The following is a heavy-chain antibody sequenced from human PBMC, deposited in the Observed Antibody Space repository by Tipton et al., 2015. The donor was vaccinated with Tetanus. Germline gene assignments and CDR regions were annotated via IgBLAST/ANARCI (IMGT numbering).Heavy chain of an antibody. Sequence: LRLSCAVYGGSFSGFYWSWIRQPPGKGLEWIGEINHSGSTNYNLSLKSRVTISVDTPKNQFSLKLSSVTAADTAVYYCARHRGVAADYYYGMDVWGQGTTVTVS. CDR3: ARHRGVAADYYYGMDV. D-gene: IGHD6-13*01. CDR1: GGSFSGFY. CDR2: INHSGST. J-gene: IGHJ6*02. V-gene: IGHV4-34*01.